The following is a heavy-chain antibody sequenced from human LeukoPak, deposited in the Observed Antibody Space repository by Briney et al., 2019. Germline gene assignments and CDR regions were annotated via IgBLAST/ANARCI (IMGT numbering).Heavy chain of an antibody. CDR1: GFSFSSYS. Sequence: PGGSLRLSCAASGFSFSSYSMNWVRQAPGKGLEWVSSISSSSSYIYYADSVKGRFTISRDHATNSLYLQMNSLSAEDTAVYYCARDQQDWNEVGIDYWGQGTLVTVPS. D-gene: IGHD1-1*01. V-gene: IGHV3-21*01. CDR3: ARDQQDWNEVGIDY. J-gene: IGHJ4*02. CDR2: ISSSSSYI.